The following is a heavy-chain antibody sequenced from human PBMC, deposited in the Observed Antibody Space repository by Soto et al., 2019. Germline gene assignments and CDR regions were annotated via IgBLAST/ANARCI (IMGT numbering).Heavy chain of an antibody. D-gene: IGHD5-12*01. Sequence: RASVKVSCKASGYTFTGYYMHWVRQAPGQGLEWMGWINPNSGGTNYAQKFQGRVTMTRDTSISTAYMELSRLRSDDTAVYYCASSLRSGYNLYYYGMDVWGQGTTVTVSS. V-gene: IGHV1-2*02. CDR2: INPNSGGT. CDR1: GYTFTGYY. J-gene: IGHJ6*02. CDR3: ASSLRSGYNLYYYGMDV.